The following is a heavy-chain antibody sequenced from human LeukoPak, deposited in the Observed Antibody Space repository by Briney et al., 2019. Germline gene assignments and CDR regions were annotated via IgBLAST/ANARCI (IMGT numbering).Heavy chain of an antibody. J-gene: IGHJ6*02. D-gene: IGHD3-16*01. Sequence: SETLSLTCTVSGGPISSYYWSWIRQPPGKGLEWIGYIYYSGSTNYNPSLKSRVTISVDTSKNQFSLKLSSVTAADTAVYYCVRHYYYYGMDVWGQGTTVTVSS. V-gene: IGHV4-59*08. CDR1: GGPISSYY. CDR3: VRHYYYYGMDV. CDR2: IYYSGST.